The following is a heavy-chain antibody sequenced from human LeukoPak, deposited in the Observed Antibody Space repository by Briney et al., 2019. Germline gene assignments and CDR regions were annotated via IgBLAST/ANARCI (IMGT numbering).Heavy chain of an antibody. Sequence: GGSLRLSCAASRFTFSSYWMTWVRQAPGKGLEWVANIKQDGSEKYYVDSVKGRFTISRDNARDSLYLQMNSLRDDDTSVYFCARDASALYWGRGTLVTVSS. V-gene: IGHV3-7*01. J-gene: IGHJ4*02. CDR2: IKQDGSEK. CDR3: ARDASALY. CDR1: RFTFSSYW. D-gene: IGHD6-19*01.